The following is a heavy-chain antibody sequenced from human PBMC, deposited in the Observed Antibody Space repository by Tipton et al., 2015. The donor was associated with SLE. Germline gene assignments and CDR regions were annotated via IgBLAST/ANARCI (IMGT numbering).Heavy chain of an antibody. D-gene: IGHD2-15*01. CDR2: ISYDGSNK. CDR1: GFTFSSYA. J-gene: IGHJ6*02. V-gene: IGHV3-30*04. Sequence: SLRLSCAASGFTFSSYAMHWVRQAPGKGLQWVAVISYDGSNKYYADSAKGRFTISRDNSKNTLYLQMNSLRAEDTAVYYCAGELLPAYGMDVWGQGTTVTVSS. CDR3: AGELLPAYGMDV.